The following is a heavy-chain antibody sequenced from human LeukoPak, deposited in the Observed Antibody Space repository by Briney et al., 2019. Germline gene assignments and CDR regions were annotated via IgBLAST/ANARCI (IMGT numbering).Heavy chain of an antibody. CDR3: ARVDGYNFGFDY. CDR1: GGTFSSYA. V-gene: IGHV1-69*05. D-gene: IGHD5-24*01. Sequence: ASVKVSCKASGGTFSSYAISWVRQAPGQGLEWMGRIIPIFGTANYAQKFQGRVTITTDESTSTAYMELSSLRSEDTAVYYCARVDGYNFGFDYWGQGTLVTVSS. J-gene: IGHJ4*02. CDR2: IIPIFGTA.